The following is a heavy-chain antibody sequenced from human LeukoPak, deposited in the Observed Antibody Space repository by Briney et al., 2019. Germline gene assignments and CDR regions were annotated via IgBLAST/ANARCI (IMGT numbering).Heavy chain of an antibody. Sequence: GGSLRLSCAASGFTFSSYAVNWVRQAPGKGLEWVSSISGSGGSTYYADSVKGRFTISRDKSKNTLYLQMNSLRAEDTAVYYCARISGWYGISWGQGTLVTVSS. D-gene: IGHD6-19*01. CDR1: GFTFSSYA. V-gene: IGHV3-23*01. J-gene: IGHJ4*02. CDR3: ARISGWYGIS. CDR2: ISGSGGST.